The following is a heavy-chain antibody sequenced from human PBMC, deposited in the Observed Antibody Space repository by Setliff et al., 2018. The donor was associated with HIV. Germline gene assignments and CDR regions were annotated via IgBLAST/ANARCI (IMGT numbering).Heavy chain of an antibody. V-gene: IGHV4-38-2*01. CDR1: SYSISSGYY. Sequence: SETLSLTCAVSSYSISSGYYWGWLRQPPGKGLEWIGYIYGSGSTGYNPSLTSRVTMSTDTPNNRFALKLTSVTAADTAVYYCAKRAVQDGTVTSSNWFESWGQGTLVTVSS. D-gene: IGHD1-7*01. CDR3: AKRAVQDGTVTSSNWFES. CDR2: IYGSGST. J-gene: IGHJ5*01.